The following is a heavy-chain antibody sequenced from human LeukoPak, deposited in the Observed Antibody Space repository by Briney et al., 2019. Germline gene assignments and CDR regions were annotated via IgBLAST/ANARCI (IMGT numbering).Heavy chain of an antibody. CDR3: AKDQGFDDILTGYHWFDP. CDR1: GFTFSSYA. D-gene: IGHD3-9*01. J-gene: IGHJ5*02. CDR2: ISGSGGST. V-gene: IGHV3-23*01. Sequence: GGSLRLSCAASGFTFSSYAMSWVRQAPGKGLEWVSAISGSGGSTYYADSVKGRFTISRDNSKNTLYLQMNSLRAEDTAVYYCAKDQGFDDILTGYHWFDPWGQGALVTVSS.